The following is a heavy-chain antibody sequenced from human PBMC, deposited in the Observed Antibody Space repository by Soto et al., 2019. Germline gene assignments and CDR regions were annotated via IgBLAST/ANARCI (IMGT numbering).Heavy chain of an antibody. Sequence: QVRLQQWGAGLVRPSETLSLTCAVYGGSFNNYCWSWIRQPPGKGLEWIGEVCPGGRTNYSPTLKGGGRIAVGGAKNQFPLGSAAATGAETAVYYRARGDLGQCGPYNWVRPWGQGNLVIVAS. CDR1: GGSFNNYC. V-gene: IGHV4-34*02. J-gene: IGHJ5*02. D-gene: IGHD2-21*01. CDR3: ARGDLGQCGPYNWVRP. CDR2: VCPGGRT.